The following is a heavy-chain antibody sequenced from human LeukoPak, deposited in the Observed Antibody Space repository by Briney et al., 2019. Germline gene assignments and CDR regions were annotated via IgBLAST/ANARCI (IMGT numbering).Heavy chain of an antibody. D-gene: IGHD3-10*01. CDR3: ARDRGSYGSGSSRHFDY. J-gene: IGHJ4*02. Sequence: SETLSLTCTVSGGSISSGDYYWSWIRQPPGKGLEWIGYIYYSGSTYYNPSLKSRVTTSVDTSKNQFSLKLSSVTAADTAVYYCARDRGSYGSGSSRHFDYWGQGTLVTVSS. CDR1: GGSISSGDYY. CDR2: IYYSGST. V-gene: IGHV4-30-4*01.